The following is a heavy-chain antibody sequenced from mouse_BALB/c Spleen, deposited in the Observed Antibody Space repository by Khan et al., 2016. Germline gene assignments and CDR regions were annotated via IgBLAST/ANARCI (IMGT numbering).Heavy chain of an antibody. J-gene: IGHJ3*01. V-gene: IGHV1S137*01. CDR1: GYTFTDYA. Sequence: QVQLQQSGAELVRPGVSAKISCKGSGYTFTDYAIHWVKQSHAKSLEWIGVISTYSGDATYNQKFKGKATMTVDKSSSTAYMELARLTSEDSAIYYCAREEAYDGYSLFAYWGQGTLVTVSA. CDR3: AREEAYDGYSLFAY. CDR2: ISTYSGDA. D-gene: IGHD2-3*01.